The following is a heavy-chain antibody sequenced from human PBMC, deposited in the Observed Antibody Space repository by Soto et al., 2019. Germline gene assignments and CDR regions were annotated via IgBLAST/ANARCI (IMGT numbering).Heavy chain of an antibody. CDR1: GYSFTSYW. CDR3: ARQSPSGYSSSWSYYYGMDV. V-gene: IGHV5-51*01. Sequence: GESLKISCKGSGYSFTSYWLGWVRQMPGKGLEWMGIIYPGDSDTRYSPSFQGQVTISADKSISNAYLQRSSLKASDTAMYYCARQSPSGYSSSWSYYYGMDVWGQGTTVTVSS. J-gene: IGHJ6*02. CDR2: IYPGDSDT. D-gene: IGHD6-13*01.